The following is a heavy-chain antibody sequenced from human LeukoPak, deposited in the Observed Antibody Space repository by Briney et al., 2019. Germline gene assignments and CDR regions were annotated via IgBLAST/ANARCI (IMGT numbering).Heavy chain of an antibody. CDR3: ARDSGFSGTQRGEY. D-gene: IGHD3/OR15-3a*01. CDR2: ISSSSSYI. J-gene: IGHJ4*02. CDR1: GFTLSSYA. Sequence: GGSLRLSCAASGFTLSSYAMSWVRQGPGKGLEWVSSISSSSSYIYYADSVKGRFTISRDNAKNSLYLQMNSLRAEDTAVYYCARDSGFSGTQRGEYWGQGTLVTVSS. V-gene: IGHV3-21*01.